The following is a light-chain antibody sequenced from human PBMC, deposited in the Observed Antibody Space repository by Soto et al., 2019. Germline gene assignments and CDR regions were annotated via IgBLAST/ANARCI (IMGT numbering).Light chain of an antibody. CDR2: DAS. CDR1: QIVGTY. V-gene: IGKV3-11*01. Sequence: EIVLTQSPATLSLSPGERATLSCRASQIVGTYLAWYQQKPGQAPRLLIYDASNRATGIPARFSGSGSGTDFTLTISSLEPEDFAVYYCQQRSNWLVGPGTKVDIK. CDR3: QQRSNWL. J-gene: IGKJ3*01.